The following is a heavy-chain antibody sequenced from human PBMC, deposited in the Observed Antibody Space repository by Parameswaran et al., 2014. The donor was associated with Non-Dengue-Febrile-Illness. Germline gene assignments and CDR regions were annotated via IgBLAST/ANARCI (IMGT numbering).Heavy chain of an antibody. Sequence: WIRQPPGKRLEWIGSIYYSEIDYSPSLKSRVTISVDTSKNQFSLKLTSVTAADTAVYYCARHVRSGTTVTEDFQRWGQGTLVTVSS. CDR2: IYYSEI. CDR3: ARHVRSGTTVTEDFQR. V-gene: IGHV4-39*01. J-gene: IGHJ1*01. D-gene: IGHD4-17*01.